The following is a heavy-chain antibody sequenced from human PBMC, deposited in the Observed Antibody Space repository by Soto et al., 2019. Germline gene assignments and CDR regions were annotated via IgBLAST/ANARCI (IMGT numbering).Heavy chain of an antibody. CDR1: GNSVSSRGYY. J-gene: IGHJ4*02. CDR2: IYYNGST. D-gene: IGHD6-13*01. V-gene: IGHV4-61*08. Sequence: SETLSLTCTVSGNSVSSRGYYWGWIRQPPGKGLEWIGYIYYNGSTNYNPSLKSRVTISVDRSKNQFSLKLSSVTAADTAVYYCARGQGAAAGHSNFDYWGQGALVTVSS. CDR3: ARGQGAAAGHSNFDY.